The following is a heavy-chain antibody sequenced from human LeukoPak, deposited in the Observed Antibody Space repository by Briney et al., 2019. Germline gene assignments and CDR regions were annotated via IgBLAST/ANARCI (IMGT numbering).Heavy chain of an antibody. CDR3: AGDYGEYYYGMDV. D-gene: IGHD4-17*01. V-gene: IGHV3-33*01. CDR2: IRDDGSNK. CDR1: GFTFSSYG. Sequence: PGGSLRLSCAASGFTFSSYGMHWVRQARGKGREGVAVIRDDGSNKYYADCVKGRFNISRDNSNNTLYLQMNSLRAEDTSVYYCAGDYGEYYYGMDVWGQGTTVTVSS. J-gene: IGHJ6*02.